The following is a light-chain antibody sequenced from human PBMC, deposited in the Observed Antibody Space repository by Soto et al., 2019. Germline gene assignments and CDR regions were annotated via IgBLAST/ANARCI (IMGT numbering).Light chain of an antibody. CDR3: QKRNFSPPWT. V-gene: IGKV3-11*01. J-gene: IGKJ1*01. Sequence: EIVLTQSPATLSLSPGERATLSCKASQSVNNYLAWYQQKPGQAPRLLIYDASNRATDIPARFSGSGSGTDFTLTISSLEPEDFGVYYCQKRNFSPPWTFGQGTKVDIK. CDR2: DAS. CDR1: QSVNNY.